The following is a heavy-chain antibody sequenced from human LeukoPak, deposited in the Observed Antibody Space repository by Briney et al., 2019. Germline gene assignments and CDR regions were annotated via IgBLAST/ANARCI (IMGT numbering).Heavy chain of an antibody. CDR2: IYYSGST. V-gene: IGHV4-59*08. CDR3: ARLARSGRDLWFGPYYYYYYGMDV. CDR1: GGSFSGYY. Sequence: SETLSLTCAVYGGSFSGYYWSWIRQPPGKGLEWIGYIYYSGSTNYNPSLKSRVTISVDTSKNQFSLKLSSVTAADTAVYYCARLARSGRDLWFGPYYYYYYGMDVWGQGTTVTVSS. D-gene: IGHD3-10*01. J-gene: IGHJ6*02.